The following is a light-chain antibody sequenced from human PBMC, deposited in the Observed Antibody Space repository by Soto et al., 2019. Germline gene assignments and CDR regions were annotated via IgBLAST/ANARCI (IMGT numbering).Light chain of an antibody. Sequence: EIVMTQSPATLSVSPGERATLSCRASQSVSSNLAWYQQKPGQAPRLLIYGASTRATGIPARFSGSGSGTEFTLTIRSLQSEDFAVYYCQQYHNWPRTCGEGTKV. J-gene: IGKJ1*01. CDR3: QQYHNWPRT. V-gene: IGKV3-15*01. CDR2: GAS. CDR1: QSVSSN.